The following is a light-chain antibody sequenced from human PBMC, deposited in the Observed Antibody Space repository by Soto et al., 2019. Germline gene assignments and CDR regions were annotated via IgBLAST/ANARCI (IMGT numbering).Light chain of an antibody. CDR1: QSVSSS. CDR3: QHCDNSPPIFT. Sequence: EIVMTQSPATLSVSPGERATLSCRASQSVSSSLAWYQQKPGQAPRLLIYAASTRATGIPARFSGSGSGTEFTLTISSLQSEDFAVYYCQHCDNSPPIFTFCPGTKVDIK. V-gene: IGKV3D-15*01. J-gene: IGKJ3*01. CDR2: AAS.